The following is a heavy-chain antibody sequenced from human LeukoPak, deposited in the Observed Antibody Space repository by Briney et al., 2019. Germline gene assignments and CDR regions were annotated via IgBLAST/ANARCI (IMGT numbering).Heavy chain of an antibody. D-gene: IGHD1-26*01. V-gene: IGHV5-51*01. CDR3: GMSGDRVPLQDDVFDV. CDR2: IYPGDSGP. Sequence: GESLKISCKVSGYSFTSYCIGWVRQMPGKGLEWMGIIYPGDSGPTYSPSFQGQVTISVNKSINTAYLQWSSLQASDTAMYYCGMSGDRVPLQDDVFDVWGQGTMVTVST. CDR1: GYSFTSYC. J-gene: IGHJ3*01.